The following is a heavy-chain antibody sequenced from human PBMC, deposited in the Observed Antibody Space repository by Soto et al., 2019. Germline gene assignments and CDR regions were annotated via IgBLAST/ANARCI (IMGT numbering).Heavy chain of an antibody. J-gene: IGHJ6*02. CDR3: AREGVAGTDYYYYGMDV. Sequence: SQTLSLTCAISGDSVSSNSAAWNWIRQSPSRGLEWLGRTYYRSKWYNDYAVSVKSRITINPDTSKNQFSLQLNSVTPEDTAVYYCAREGVAGTDYYYYGMDVWGQGTTVTVSS. CDR2: TYYRSKWYN. V-gene: IGHV6-1*01. CDR1: GDSVSSNSAA. D-gene: IGHD6-19*01.